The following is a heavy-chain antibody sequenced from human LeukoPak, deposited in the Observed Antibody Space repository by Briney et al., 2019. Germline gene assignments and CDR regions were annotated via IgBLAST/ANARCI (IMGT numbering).Heavy chain of an antibody. J-gene: IGHJ6*02. CDR3: ARNVESAYYDFGDGMDV. D-gene: IGHD3-3*01. CDR1: GFTFSSYS. CDR2: ISYHESNK. Sequence: GGSLRLSCTASGFTFSSYSLYWVRQAPGKGLECVAVISYHESNKYYADSVKGRFTISRDNSKDTLLLQMNSLRAEDTAVYYCARNVESAYYDFGDGMDVWGQGTTVTVSS. V-gene: IGHV3-30-3*01.